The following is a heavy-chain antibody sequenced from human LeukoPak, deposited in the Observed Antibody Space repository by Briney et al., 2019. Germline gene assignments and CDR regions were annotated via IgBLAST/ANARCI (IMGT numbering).Heavy chain of an antibody. D-gene: IGHD3-16*01. Sequence: GGSLRLSCAASGFTFSSYEMNWVRQAPGKGLEWASYISSSGSTKYYADSVKGRFTIARDNARNSLFLQMNSLRAEDAAVYYCARVGAHSRYYFEYWGQGTLVTVSS. CDR1: GFTFSSYE. CDR3: ARVGAHSRYYFEY. J-gene: IGHJ4*02. V-gene: IGHV3-48*03. CDR2: ISSSGSTK.